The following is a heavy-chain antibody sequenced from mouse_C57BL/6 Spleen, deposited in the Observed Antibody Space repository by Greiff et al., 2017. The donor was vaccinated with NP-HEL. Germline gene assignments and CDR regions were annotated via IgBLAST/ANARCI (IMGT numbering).Heavy chain of an antibody. V-gene: IGHV1-67*01. D-gene: IGHD1-1*01. CDR2: ISTYYGDA. J-gene: IGHJ1*03. CDR1: GYTFTDYA. CDR3: ARDRYYYGSSYDWYFDV. Sequence: VQRVESGPELVRPGVSVKISCKGSGYTFTDYAMHWVKQSHAKSLEWIGVISTYYGDASSNQKFNDNATMTVDKSSSTAYMEHARLTSEDSAVYYCARDRYYYGSSYDWYFDVWGTGTTVTVSS.